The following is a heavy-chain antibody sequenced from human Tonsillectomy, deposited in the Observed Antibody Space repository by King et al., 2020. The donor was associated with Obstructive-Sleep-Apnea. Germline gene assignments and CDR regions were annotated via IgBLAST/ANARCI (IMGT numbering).Heavy chain of an antibody. CDR1: GGSISGFY. CDR3: AGVRGLELFFFDH. D-gene: IGHD1-7*01. J-gene: IGHJ4*02. CDR2: SYDSGST. Sequence: QLQESGPGLVKPSETLSLTCSVSGGSISGFYWSWVRQPPGKGLEWVGYSYDSGSTNYNPSLKSRVTISLDTSKKQFSLKLTSVTAAGTAVYYCAGVRGLELFFFDHWGQGTLVTVSS. V-gene: IGHV4-59*01.